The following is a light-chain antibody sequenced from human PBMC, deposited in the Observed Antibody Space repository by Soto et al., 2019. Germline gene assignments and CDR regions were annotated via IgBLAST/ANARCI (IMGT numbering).Light chain of an antibody. CDR2: DAS. Sequence: DIVMTQSPLSLPVTPVEPASISCRSSQSVSSSYLAWYQQKPGQAPRLLIYDASNRATGIPARFSGSGSGTDFTLTISSLEPEDFAVYYCQQRSNWPITFGQGTRLEIK. CDR1: QSVSSSY. V-gene: IGKV3D-20*02. CDR3: QQRSNWPIT. J-gene: IGKJ5*01.